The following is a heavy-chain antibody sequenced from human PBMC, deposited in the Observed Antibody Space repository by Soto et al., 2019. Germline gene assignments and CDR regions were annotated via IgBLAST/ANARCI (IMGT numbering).Heavy chain of an antibody. V-gene: IGHV2-5*01. CDR2: IYWNDDK. J-gene: IGHJ4*02. D-gene: IGHD5-18*01. CDR1: GFSLSTFGMG. Sequence: CPTLVNPTQTLTLTCTFSGFSLSTFGMGVGWIRQPPGKALEWLALIYWNDDKRYSPSLNSRLTIAKDTYKNLVVLTMTNVDPVDAATHYCVNSPDSSSSHYWFQATLVTVSS. CDR3: VNSPDSSSSHY.